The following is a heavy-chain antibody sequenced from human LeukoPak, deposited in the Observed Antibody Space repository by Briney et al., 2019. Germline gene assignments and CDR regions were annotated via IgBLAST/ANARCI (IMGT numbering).Heavy chain of an antibody. Sequence: PSETLSLTCAVYGGSFSGYYWSWIRQPPGKGLEWIGEINHSGSTNYNPSLKSRVTISVDTSKNQFSLKLSSVTAADTAVYYCARGGGRRFLEWFFGYWGQGTLVTVSS. CDR3: ARGGGRRFLEWFFGY. CDR2: INHSGST. V-gene: IGHV4-34*01. CDR1: GGSFSGYY. J-gene: IGHJ4*02. D-gene: IGHD3-3*01.